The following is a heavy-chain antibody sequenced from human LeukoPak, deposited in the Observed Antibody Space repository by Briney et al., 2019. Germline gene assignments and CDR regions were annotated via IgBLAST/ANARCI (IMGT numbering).Heavy chain of an antibody. V-gene: IGHV3-7*01. D-gene: IGHD3-22*01. Sequence: GGSLRLSCAASGFTFSSYWMSWVRHARGKGLEWVANIKQDGSEKYYVDSVKGRFTISRDNAKNSLYLQMNSLRAEDTAVYYCARPHYYDSSGYLYYFDYWGQGTLVTVSS. CDR3: ARPHYYDSSGYLYYFDY. J-gene: IGHJ4*02. CDR1: GFTFSSYW. CDR2: IKQDGSEK.